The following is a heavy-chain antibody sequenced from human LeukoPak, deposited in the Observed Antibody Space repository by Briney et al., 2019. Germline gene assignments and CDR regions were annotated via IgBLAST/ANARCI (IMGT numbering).Heavy chain of an antibody. J-gene: IGHJ4*02. D-gene: IGHD2-21*02. V-gene: IGHV1-46*01. CDR2: INPRGGST. CDR3: ARVGATGATADN. Sequence: ASAKVSCKASGYIFTTYYMHWLRQAPGQGPEWMGIINPRGGSTDYAQKFQGRVTMTSDTSTSTVYMELKSLRSEDTAVYFCARVGATGATADNWGQGTLVTVSS. CDR1: GYIFTTYY.